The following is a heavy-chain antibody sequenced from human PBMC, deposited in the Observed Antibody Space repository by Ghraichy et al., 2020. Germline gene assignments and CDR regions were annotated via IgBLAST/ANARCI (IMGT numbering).Heavy chain of an antibody. CDR1: GYSISSGYY. Sequence: SETLSLTCAVSGYSISSGYYWGWIRQPPGKGLELIGSIYHSGSTYYNPSLKSRVTISVDTSKNQFSLKLSSVTAADTAVYYCARLSGSYACDTIDYWGQGTLVTVSS. CDR3: ARLSGSYACDTIDY. D-gene: IGHD1-26*01. J-gene: IGHJ4*02. V-gene: IGHV4-38-2*01. CDR2: IYHSGST.